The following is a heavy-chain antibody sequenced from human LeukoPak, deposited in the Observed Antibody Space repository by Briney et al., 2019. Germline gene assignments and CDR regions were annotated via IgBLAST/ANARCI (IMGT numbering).Heavy chain of an antibody. CDR2: MNPNSGNT. D-gene: IGHD5-12*01. J-gene: IGHJ6*03. V-gene: IGHV1-8*02. CDR1: GYTFTSYG. Sequence: GASVKVSCKASGYTFTSYGINWVRQATGQGLEWMGWMNPNSGNTGYAQKFQGRVTMTRNTSISTAYMELSSLRSEDTAVYYCARVSGYDFYYYYYYMDVWGKGTTVTISS. CDR3: ARVSGYDFYYYYYYMDV.